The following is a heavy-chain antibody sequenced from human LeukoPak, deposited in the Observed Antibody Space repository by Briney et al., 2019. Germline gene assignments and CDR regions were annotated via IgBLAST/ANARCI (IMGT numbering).Heavy chain of an antibody. CDR1: GYTFASYG. Sequence: ASVKVSCKASGYTFASYGVTWVRQAPGQGLEWMGWISGYNGNTNYAQKLQDRVTMTTDTSTSTAYMELSRLRSDDTAVYYCARSSLYYYGSGTYDKVCLDYWGQGTLVTVSS. V-gene: IGHV1-18*01. D-gene: IGHD3-10*01. CDR3: ARSSLYYYGSGTYDKVCLDY. CDR2: ISGYNGNT. J-gene: IGHJ4*02.